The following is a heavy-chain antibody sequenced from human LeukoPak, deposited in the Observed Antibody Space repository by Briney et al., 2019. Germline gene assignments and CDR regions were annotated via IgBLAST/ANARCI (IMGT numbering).Heavy chain of an antibody. CDR3: ARSGTTYYYDSGSRI. CDR1: GFTFSSYS. Sequence: GGSLRVSCEASGFTFSSYSMNWVRQAPGKGMEWVSFISGSSSIIHYADSVKGRFTISRDNAKNSLYLQMNSLRAEDTAVYYCARSGTTYYYDSGSRIWGQGTMVTVSS. CDR2: ISGSSSII. J-gene: IGHJ3*02. V-gene: IGHV3-48*04. D-gene: IGHD3-22*01.